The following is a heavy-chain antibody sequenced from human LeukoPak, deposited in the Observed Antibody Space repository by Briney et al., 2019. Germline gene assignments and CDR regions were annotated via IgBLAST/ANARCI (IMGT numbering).Heavy chain of an antibody. CDR3: ARTGGSFYFYYYMDV. D-gene: IGHD1-26*01. J-gene: IGHJ6*03. Sequence: SETLSLTCTVSGGSIRSNSYNWGWIRQPPGKGPEWIGNIHYTGTTFYNPSLKSRVTISVDTSKNQFSLKLSSVTAADTAVYHCARTGGSFYFYYYMDVWGKGTTVTVSS. V-gene: IGHV4-39*07. CDR2: IHYTGTT. CDR1: GGSIRSNSYN.